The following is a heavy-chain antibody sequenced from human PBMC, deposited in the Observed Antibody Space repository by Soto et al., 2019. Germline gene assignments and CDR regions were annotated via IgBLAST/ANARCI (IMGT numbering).Heavy chain of an antibody. D-gene: IGHD6-13*01. J-gene: IGHJ4*02. CDR3: ARTYSSSWSPFDH. CDR1: GGSFSGYY. V-gene: IGHV4-34*01. CDR2: INQSGST. Sequence: SETLSLTCAVYGGSFSGYYWSWIRQPPGKGLEWIGEINQSGSTNYNPSLKSRVTISVDTSKNQFSLKLSSVTAADTAVYYCARTYSSSWSPFDHWGQGTLVTVSS.